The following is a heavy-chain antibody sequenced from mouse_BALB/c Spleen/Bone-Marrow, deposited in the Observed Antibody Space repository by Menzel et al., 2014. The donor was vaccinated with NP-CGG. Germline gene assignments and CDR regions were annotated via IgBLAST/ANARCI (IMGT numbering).Heavy chain of an antibody. J-gene: IGHJ3*01. CDR3: ANYHYGSSLFAY. CDR1: GFNIKDTY. V-gene: IGHV14-3*02. CDR2: IDPANGNT. D-gene: IGHD1-1*01. Sequence: VQLQQSGAELVKPGASVKLSCTASGFNIKDTYMHWVKQRPEQGLEWIGRIDPANGNTKYDPKFQGKATITADTSSNTAYLQLSSLTSEDTAVYYCANYHYGSSLFAYWGQGTLVTVSA.